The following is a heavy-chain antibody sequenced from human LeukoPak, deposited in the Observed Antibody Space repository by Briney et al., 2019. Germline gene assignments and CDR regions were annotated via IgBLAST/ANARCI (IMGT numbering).Heavy chain of an antibody. CDR3: ARGVLLWFGELFYYYMDV. CDR1: GGSFSGYY. J-gene: IGHJ6*03. D-gene: IGHD3-10*01. CDR2: INHSGST. V-gene: IGHV4-34*01. Sequence: SETLSLTCAVYGGSFSGYYWSWIRQPPGKGLEWIGEINHSGSTNYNPSLKSRVTISVDTSKNQFSLKLSSVTAADTAVYYCARGVLLWFGELFYYYMDVWGKGTTVTISS.